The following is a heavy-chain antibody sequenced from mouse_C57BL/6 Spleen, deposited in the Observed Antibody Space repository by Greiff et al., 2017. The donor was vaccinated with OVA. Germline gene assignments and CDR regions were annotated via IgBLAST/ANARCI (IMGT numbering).Heavy chain of an antibody. J-gene: IGHJ1*03. CDR2: INPSNGGT. Sequence: QVQLKQPGTELVKPGASVKLSCKASGYTFTSYWMHWVKQRPGQGLEWIGNINPSNGGTNYNEKFKSKATLTVDKSSSTAYMQLSSLTSDDSAVYYCAIFITTVGGYFDVWGTGTTVTVSS. D-gene: IGHD1-1*01. CDR1: GYTFTSYW. V-gene: IGHV1-53*01. CDR3: AIFITTVGGYFDV.